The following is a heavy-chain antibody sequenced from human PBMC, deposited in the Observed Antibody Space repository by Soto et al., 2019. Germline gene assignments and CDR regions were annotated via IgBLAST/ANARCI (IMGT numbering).Heavy chain of an antibody. D-gene: IGHD2-15*01. CDR2: IIPVLGAP. CDR1: GDIFNRYT. V-gene: IGHV1-69*08. CDR3: AGAEGGGGGWHAS. J-gene: IGHJ4*02. Sequence: QVQLVQSGAEVKKPGSSVRVACRASGDIFNRYTITWVRQVPGQGLQWMGRIIPVLGAPNYAQRFRGRVTTSADKSTAPVYMDLSSLTSEDTAVCYGAGAEGGGGGWHASGGQGTLVTVSS.